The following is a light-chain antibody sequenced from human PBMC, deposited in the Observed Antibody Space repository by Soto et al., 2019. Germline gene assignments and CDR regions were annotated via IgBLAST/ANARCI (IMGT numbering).Light chain of an antibody. V-gene: IGLV2-14*01. CDR2: EVS. CDR3: SSYTSSSTPHVV. J-gene: IGLJ2*01. Sequence: QSALTQPASVCGSPGQSITISCTGTSSDVDGYNYVSWYQQHPGKAPKLMIYEVSNRPSGVSNRFSGSKSGNTASLTISGLQAEDEADYYCSSYTSSSTPHVVFGGGTKLTVL. CDR1: SSDVDGYNY.